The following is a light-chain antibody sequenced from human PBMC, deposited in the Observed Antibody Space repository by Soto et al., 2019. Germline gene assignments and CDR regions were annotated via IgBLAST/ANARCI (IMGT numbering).Light chain of an antibody. CDR1: SSDVGGCNF. CDR2: DVS. V-gene: IGLV2-14*01. J-gene: IGLJ2*01. CDR3: SSYTSNNTLDV. Sequence: QSALTQPASVSGSPGQSITISCTGTSSDVGGCNFVSRYQQHPGKAPKLMIYDVSNRPSGVSNRFSGSKSGNTASLTISGLQAEDEPDYYCSSYTSNNTLDVSGGGTQLTVL.